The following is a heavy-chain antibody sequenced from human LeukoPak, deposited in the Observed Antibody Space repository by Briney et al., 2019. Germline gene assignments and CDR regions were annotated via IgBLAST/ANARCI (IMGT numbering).Heavy chain of an antibody. J-gene: IGHJ4*02. CDR3: ARVSYCGGDCYNHFDY. Sequence: GGSLRLSCAASGFIVSNNYMIWVRQAPGKGLEWVSIIYSGGSTYYAGSVKGRFTISRDNSKNTLYLQMNSLRAEDTAVYYCARVSYCGGDCYNHFDYWGQGTLVTVSS. CDR1: GFIVSNNY. CDR2: IYSGGST. V-gene: IGHV3-53*05. D-gene: IGHD2-21*02.